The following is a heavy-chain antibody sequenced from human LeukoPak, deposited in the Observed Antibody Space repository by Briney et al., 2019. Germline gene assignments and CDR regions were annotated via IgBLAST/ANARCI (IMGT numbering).Heavy chain of an antibody. D-gene: IGHD3-9*01. V-gene: IGHV4-59*08. J-gene: IGHJ3*02. CDR1: GGSISSYY. CDR2: ISYSGST. Sequence: SETLSLTCTVSGGSISSYYWSWIRQPPGKGLEWIGYISYSGSTNYNPSLKSRVTISVDTSKNQFALKLSSVTAADTAVYYCARGLTRGDGFDIWGQGTMVSVSS. CDR3: ARGLTRGDGFDI.